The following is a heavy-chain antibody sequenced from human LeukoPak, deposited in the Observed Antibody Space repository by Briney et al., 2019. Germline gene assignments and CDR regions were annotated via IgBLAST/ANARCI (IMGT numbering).Heavy chain of an antibody. CDR1: GFTFSSYG. V-gene: IGHV3-30*18. J-gene: IGHJ5*02. Sequence: GRSLRLSCAASGFTFSSYGMHWVRQAPGKGLEWVAVISYDGSNKYYADSVKGRFTISRGNSKNTLYLQMNSLRAEDTAVYYCAKDFPHWFDPWGQGTLVTVSS. CDR2: ISYDGSNK. CDR3: AKDFPHWFDP.